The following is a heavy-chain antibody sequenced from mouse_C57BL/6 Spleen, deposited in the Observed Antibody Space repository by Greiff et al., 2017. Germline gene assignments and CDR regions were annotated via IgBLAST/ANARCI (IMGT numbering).Heavy chain of an antibody. CDR2: INYDGSST. V-gene: IGHV5-16*01. CDR1: GFTFSDYY. J-gene: IGHJ4*01. CDR3: ARDLYYSGAMDY. Sequence: EVKLMESEGGLVQPGSSMKLSCTASGFTFSDYYMAWVRQVPEKGLEWVANINYDGSSTYYLDSLKSRFIISRDNAKNILYLQMSSLKSEDTATYYCARDLYYSGAMDYWGQGTSVTVSS. D-gene: IGHD2-12*01.